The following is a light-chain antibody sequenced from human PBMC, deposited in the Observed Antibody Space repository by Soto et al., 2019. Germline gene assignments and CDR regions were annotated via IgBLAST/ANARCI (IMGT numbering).Light chain of an antibody. CDR3: QQYGRAPLMYA. Sequence: EIVLTQSPGTLSLSPGERATLSCRASQSITSNFLAWYQQKPGQAPRLLIYGASTRAAGVPDRFSGSGSGTDFTLTITRPETEDFAVYYCQQYGRAPLMYAFGQGTKLGV. CDR2: GAS. J-gene: IGKJ2*01. V-gene: IGKV3-20*01. CDR1: QSITSNF.